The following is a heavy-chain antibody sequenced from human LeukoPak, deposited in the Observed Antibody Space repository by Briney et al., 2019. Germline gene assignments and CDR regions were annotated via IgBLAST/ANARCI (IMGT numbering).Heavy chain of an antibody. J-gene: IGHJ4*02. CDR3: ASRHDSGPY. V-gene: IGHV4-4*02. Sequence: SETLSLTCAVSGGSISSPNWWTWVRQPPGKGLEWIGEVYHTGSTNYNPSLKSRVTISVDKSNNQFFLKLTSVTAADTAVYYCASRHDSGPYWGQGTLVTVSS. CDR2: VYHTGST. CDR1: GGSISSPNW. D-gene: IGHD4-17*01.